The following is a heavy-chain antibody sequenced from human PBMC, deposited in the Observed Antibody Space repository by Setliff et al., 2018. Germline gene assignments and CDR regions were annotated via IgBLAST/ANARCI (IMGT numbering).Heavy chain of an antibody. Sequence: ASVKVSCKTSGYSFTVFGISWVRQAPGQGLEWMGWISPYYGSTNYAQKVQGRVTMTTDTSTSTAYMELRSLTSDDTAVYYCAREGRRYYDSSGYYYDPYYYYYMDVWGKGTTVTVSS. V-gene: IGHV1-18*01. J-gene: IGHJ6*03. D-gene: IGHD3-22*01. CDR1: GYSFTVFG. CDR3: AREGRRYYDSSGYYYDPYYYYYMDV. CDR2: ISPYYGST.